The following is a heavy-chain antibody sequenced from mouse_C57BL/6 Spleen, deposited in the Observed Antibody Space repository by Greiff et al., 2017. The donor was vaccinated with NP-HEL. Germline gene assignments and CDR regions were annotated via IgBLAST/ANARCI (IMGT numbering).Heavy chain of an antibody. CDR2: ISYDGSN. V-gene: IGHV3-6*01. D-gene: IGHD1-1*01. J-gene: IGHJ1*03. CDR3: AEEDYYGSSADV. CDR1: GYSITSGYY. Sequence: DVQLVESGPGLVKPSQSLSLTCSVTGYSITSGYYWNWIRQFPGNKLEWMGYISYDGSNNYNPSLKNRISITRDTSKNQFFLKLNSVTTEDTATYYCAEEDYYGSSADVWGTGTTVTVSS.